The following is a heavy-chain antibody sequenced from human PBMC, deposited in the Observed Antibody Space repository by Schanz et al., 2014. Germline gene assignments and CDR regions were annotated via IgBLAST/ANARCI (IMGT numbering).Heavy chain of an antibody. D-gene: IGHD2-15*01. V-gene: IGHV3-11*04. J-gene: IGHJ6*02. Sequence: VQLVESGGGLVQPGGSLRLSCAASGFTFSDYYMAWIRQAPGKGPEYVSYISSGGTTTYHSDSVKGRFTISRDSAENSLYLQMNSLRPEDTAVYYCARDFLLEQLGYSHYYYAMDVWGQGTTVTVSS. CDR2: ISSGGTTT. CDR3: ARDFLLEQLGYSHYYYAMDV. CDR1: GFTFSDYY.